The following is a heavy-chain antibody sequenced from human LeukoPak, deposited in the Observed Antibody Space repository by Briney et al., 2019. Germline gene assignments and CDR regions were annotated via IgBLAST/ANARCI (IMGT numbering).Heavy chain of an antibody. V-gene: IGHV5-51*01. J-gene: IGHJ4*02. CDR1: GYSFTSYW. Sequence: GESLQISCQGSGYSFTSYWIGWVRQMPGKGLEWMGIIYPGDSDTRYSTSFPGQVTISADKSISTAYLQWRSLKASDTAMYYCARHGVDSGSYHLDYWGQGNLVTVSS. D-gene: IGHD1-26*01. CDR3: ARHGVDSGSYHLDY. CDR2: IYPGDSDT.